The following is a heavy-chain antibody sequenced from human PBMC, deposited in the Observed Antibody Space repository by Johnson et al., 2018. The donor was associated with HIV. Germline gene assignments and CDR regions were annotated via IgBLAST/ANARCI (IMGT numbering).Heavy chain of an antibody. D-gene: IGHD1-26*01. Sequence: VESGGGVVRPGGSLRLSCAASGFTFDDYGMSWVRQAPGKELEWVAVISYDGRDAYYADSVKGRFTSSRDNSKDTLYLQMNNLTTEDTAVYYCARDFVSWGATTGGPFDIWGQGTMVTVSS. CDR2: ISYDGRDA. J-gene: IGHJ3*02. CDR3: ARDFVSWGATTGGPFDI. V-gene: IGHV3-30*03. CDR1: GFTFDDYG.